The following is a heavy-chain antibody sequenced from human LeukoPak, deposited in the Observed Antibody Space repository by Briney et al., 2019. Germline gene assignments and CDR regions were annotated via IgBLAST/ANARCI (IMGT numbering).Heavy chain of an antibody. CDR3: ARDGATVGHGMDV. CDR1: GFTFSGYS. CDR2: ISSSSSYI. J-gene: IGHJ6*02. V-gene: IGHV3-21*01. Sequence: PGGSLRLSCAASGFTFSGYSMNWVRQAPGKGLEWVSSISSSSSYIYYADSVKGRFTISRDNAKNSLYLLMNSLRAEDTAVYYCARDGATVGHGMDVWGQGTTVTVSS. D-gene: IGHD4-23*01.